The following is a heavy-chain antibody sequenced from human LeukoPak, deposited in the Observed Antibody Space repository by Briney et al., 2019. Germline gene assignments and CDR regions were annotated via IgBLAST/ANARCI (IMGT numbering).Heavy chain of an antibody. CDR3: ARLNWAYYFDY. D-gene: IGHD3-16*01. V-gene: IGHV4-59*05. CDR2: IYYSGST. CDR1: GGSISSYY. J-gene: IGHJ4*02. Sequence: SETLSLTCTVSGGSISSYYWSWIRQPPGKGLEWIGSIYYSGSTYYNPSLKSRVTISVDTSKNQFSLKLSSVTAADTAVYYCARLNWAYYFDYWGQGTLVTVSS.